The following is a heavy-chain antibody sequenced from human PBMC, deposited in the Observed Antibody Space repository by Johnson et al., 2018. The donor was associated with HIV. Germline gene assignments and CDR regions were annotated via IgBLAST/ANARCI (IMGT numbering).Heavy chain of an antibody. CDR3: ARDGRDLVTRGSFDV. V-gene: IGHV3-30*03. J-gene: IGHJ3*01. D-gene: IGHD3-9*01. CDR2: ISYDGSNK. Sequence: QVSLVESGGGVVQPGRSLRLSCAASGSTFSSYGMHWVRQAPGKGLEWVAVISYDGSNKYYADSVKGRFTVSRDNSKNSLYLQMNSLRPEDTAVYYCARDGRDLVTRGSFDVWGQGTVVTVSS. CDR1: GSTFSSYG.